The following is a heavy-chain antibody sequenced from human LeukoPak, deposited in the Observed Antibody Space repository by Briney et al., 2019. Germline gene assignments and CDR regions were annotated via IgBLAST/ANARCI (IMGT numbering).Heavy chain of an antibody. D-gene: IGHD3-3*02. CDR3: ARHFWSGCPFDY. V-gene: IGHV4-34*01. Sequence: PSETLSLTCAVYGGSFSGYYWSWIRQPPGKGLEWIGEINHSGSTNYNPSLKSRVTISVDTSKNQFSLKLSSVTAADTAVYYCARHFWSGCPFDYWGQGTLVTVSS. CDR2: INHSGST. J-gene: IGHJ4*02. CDR1: GGSFSGYY.